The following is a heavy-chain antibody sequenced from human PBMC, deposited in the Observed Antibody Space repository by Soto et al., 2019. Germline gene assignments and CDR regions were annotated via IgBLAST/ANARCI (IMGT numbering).Heavy chain of an antibody. CDR1: GYTLTELS. Sequence: ASVKVSCKVSGYTLTELSMHWVRQDPGKGVEWMGGFNPEDGKTNYAQTLQGRVTMTEDTSTSTAYMELRSLRSDDTAVYYCARDLHGDPYYWGHGTLVTVSS. J-gene: IGHJ4*01. V-gene: IGHV1-24*01. CDR2: FNPEDGKT. D-gene: IGHD4-17*01. CDR3: ARDLHGDPYY.